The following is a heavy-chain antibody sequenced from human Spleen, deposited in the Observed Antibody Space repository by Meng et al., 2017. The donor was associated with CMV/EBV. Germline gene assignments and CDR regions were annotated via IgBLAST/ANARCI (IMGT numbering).Heavy chain of an antibody. V-gene: IGHV3-30*02. CDR2: IRYDGSNK. D-gene: IGHD6-13*01. Sequence: GESLKISCAASGFTFSSYGMHWVRQAPGKGLEWVAFIRYDGSNKYYADSVKGRFTISRDNSKNTLYLQMNSLRAEDTAVYYCAKDGTYSSSCFDYWGQGTLVTVSS. CDR1: GFTFSSYG. J-gene: IGHJ4*02. CDR3: AKDGTYSSSCFDY.